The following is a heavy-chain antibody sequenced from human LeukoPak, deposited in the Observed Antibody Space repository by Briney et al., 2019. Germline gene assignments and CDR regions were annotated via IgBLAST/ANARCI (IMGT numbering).Heavy chain of an antibody. CDR3: ARDHNYAFDN. Sequence: GGSPRPSCTASGFPFSDYSMNWVRQAPGKGLEWISYIGISSGNTKYADSVKGRFTISADNARNSLYLQMNSLRVEDTAVYYCARDHNYAFDNWGQGTLVSVSS. V-gene: IGHV3-48*04. J-gene: IGHJ4*02. D-gene: IGHD1-1*01. CDR2: IGISSGNT. CDR1: GFPFSDYS.